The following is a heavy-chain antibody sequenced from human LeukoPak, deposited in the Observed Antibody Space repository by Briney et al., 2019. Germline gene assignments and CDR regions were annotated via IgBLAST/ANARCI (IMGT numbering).Heavy chain of an antibody. Sequence: SQTLSLTCAISGDSVSSNSAAWNWIRQSPSGGLEWLGRTYYRSKWYNDYAVSVKSRITINPDTSKSQFSLQLNSVTPEDTAVYYCARGGPNRGYDWDYFDYWGQGTLVTVSS. V-gene: IGHV6-1*01. D-gene: IGHD5-12*01. J-gene: IGHJ4*02. CDR3: ARGGPNRGYDWDYFDY. CDR1: GDSVSSNSAA. CDR2: TYYRSKWYN.